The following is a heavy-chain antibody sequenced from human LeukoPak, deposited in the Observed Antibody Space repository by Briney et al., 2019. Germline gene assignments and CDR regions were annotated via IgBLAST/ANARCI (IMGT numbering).Heavy chain of an antibody. J-gene: IGHJ4*02. CDR1: GFNVSSSY. D-gene: IGHD3-10*01. CDR2: INSDGSST. V-gene: IGHV3-74*01. CDR3: ARSGSGSYPHFDY. Sequence: GGSLRLSCAVSGFNVSSSYMNWVRQAPGKGLVWVSRINSDGSSTSYADSVKGRFTISRDNAKNTLYLQMNSLRAEDTAVYYCARSGSGSYPHFDYWGQGTLVTVSS.